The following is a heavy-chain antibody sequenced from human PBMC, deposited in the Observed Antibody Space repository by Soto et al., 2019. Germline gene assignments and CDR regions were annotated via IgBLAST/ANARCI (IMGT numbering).Heavy chain of an antibody. CDR2: IIPILGIA. CDR1: GGTFSSYT. V-gene: IGHV1-69*02. D-gene: IGHD6-6*01. J-gene: IGHJ6*03. Sequence: SVKVSCKASGGTFSSYTISWVRQAPGQGLEWMGRIIPILGIANYAQKFQGRVTITADKSTSTAYMELSSLRSEDTAVYYCARRRRVTAARGRPDYYSYMDVWGKGTTVTVSS. CDR3: ARRRRVTAARGRPDYYSYMDV.